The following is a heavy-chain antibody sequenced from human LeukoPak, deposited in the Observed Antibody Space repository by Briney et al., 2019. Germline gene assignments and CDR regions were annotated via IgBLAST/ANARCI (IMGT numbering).Heavy chain of an antibody. Sequence: SVKVSCKASGGTFSSYAISWVRQAPGQGLEWMGRIIPVFGTANYAQKFQGRVTITTDESTSTAYMELSSLRSEDTAVYYCARTIVVVTAMENEYYFDHWGQGTLVTVSS. J-gene: IGHJ4*02. V-gene: IGHV1-69*05. CDR3: ARTIVVVTAMENEYYFDH. D-gene: IGHD2-21*02. CDR1: GGTFSSYA. CDR2: IIPVFGTA.